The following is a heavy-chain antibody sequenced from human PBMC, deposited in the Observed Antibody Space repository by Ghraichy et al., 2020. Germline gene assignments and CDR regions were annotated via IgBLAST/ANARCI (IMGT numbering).Heavy chain of an antibody. D-gene: IGHD5-12*01. CDR2: INHSGGT. CDR1: GGSFSGYY. J-gene: IGHJ6*02. CDR3: ARATIRDGMDV. V-gene: IGHV4-34*01. Sequence: GTLNISCAVYGGSFSGYYWTWIRPPPGKGLEWIGEINHSGGTNHNPSLKSRVTISIATSKNQFSLRLNYVTAADTAIYYCARATIRDGMDVWGQGTTVTVSS.